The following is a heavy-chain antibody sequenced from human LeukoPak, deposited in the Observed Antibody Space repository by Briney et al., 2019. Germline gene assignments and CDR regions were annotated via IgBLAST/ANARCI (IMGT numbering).Heavy chain of an antibody. D-gene: IGHD5-12*01. CDR1: GGSISSGGYS. Sequence: SQTLSLTCAVSGGSISSGGYSWSWIRQPPGKGLEWIGYIYHSGSTYYNPSLKSRVTISVDRSKNQFSLKLSSVTAADTAVYYCARSRGYSGYAFFDYWGQGTLVTVSS. CDR3: ARSRGYSGYAFFDY. V-gene: IGHV4-30-2*01. CDR2: IYHSGST. J-gene: IGHJ4*02.